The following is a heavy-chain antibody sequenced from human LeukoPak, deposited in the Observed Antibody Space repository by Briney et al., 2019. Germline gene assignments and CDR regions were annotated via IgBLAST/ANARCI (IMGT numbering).Heavy chain of an antibody. CDR3: ARGPYGDYGYYFDY. D-gene: IGHD4-17*01. CDR2: IYYRGST. J-gene: IGHJ4*02. V-gene: IGHV4-59*01. CDR1: GGSISSYY. Sequence: PSETLSLTCTVSGGSISSYYWSRIRQPPGKGLEWIGYIYYRGSTNYNPSLKSRVTISVDTSKNQFSLTLNSVTAADTALYYCARGPYGDYGYYFDYWGQGTLVTVSS.